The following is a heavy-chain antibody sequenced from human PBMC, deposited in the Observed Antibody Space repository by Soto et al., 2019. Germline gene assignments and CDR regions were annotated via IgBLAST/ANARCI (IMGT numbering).Heavy chain of an antibody. CDR2: IYYSGTT. J-gene: IGHJ4*02. Sequence: QVQLQESGPELVKPSQTLTLTCTVSGGSISSGGHYWTWIRQLPGKGLEWIGFIYYSGTTFYNPARQSRVSISVDTSKNHFSLKLSSVTAADTAVYFCASDRSGSKIDQWGQGTLVTVSS. V-gene: IGHV4-31*03. D-gene: IGHD3-22*01. CDR1: GGSISSGGHY. CDR3: ASDRSGSKIDQ.